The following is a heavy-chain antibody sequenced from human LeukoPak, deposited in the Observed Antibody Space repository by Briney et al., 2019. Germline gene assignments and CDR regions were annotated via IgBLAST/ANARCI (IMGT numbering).Heavy chain of an antibody. CDR1: GFTFSNYA. J-gene: IGHJ4*02. V-gene: IGHV3-23*01. D-gene: IGHD1-26*01. CDR3: VKSRRVGANQRGLFDY. Sequence: PGGSLRLSCAGSGFTFSNYAMTWVRQAPGKGLEWVCSVSGSGRNTFYPDSVEGRFTISRDNSKNTVYLQMKSLRADDTAVYYCVKSRRVGANQRGLFDYWGQGTLVTVSP. CDR2: VSGSGRNT.